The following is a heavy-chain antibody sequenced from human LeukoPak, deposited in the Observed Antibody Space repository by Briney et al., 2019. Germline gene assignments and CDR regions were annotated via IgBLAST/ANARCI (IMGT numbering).Heavy chain of an antibody. D-gene: IGHD6-19*01. V-gene: IGHV4-61*02. CDR2: IYTSGST. J-gene: IGHJ6*03. CDR3: ARGIGRYGDYYYYMDV. Sequence: PSETLSLTCTVSGGSISSGSYYWSWIRQRAGKGLEWIGRIYTSGSTNYNPSLMSRVTMSVDTSKNQFSLKLSSVTAADTAVYYCARGIGRYGDYYYYMDVWGKGTTVTVSS. CDR1: GGSISSGSYY.